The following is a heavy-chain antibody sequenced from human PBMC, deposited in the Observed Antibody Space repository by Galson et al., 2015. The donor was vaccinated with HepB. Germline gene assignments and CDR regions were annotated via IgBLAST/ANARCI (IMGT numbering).Heavy chain of an antibody. CDR2: INAGNGNT. CDR1: GYTFTSYA. CDR3: ARAWMPLRRRPSLVLNNPIDY. J-gene: IGHJ4*02. D-gene: IGHD2/OR15-2a*01. Sequence: SVKVSCKASGYTFTSYAMHWVRQAPGQRLEWMGWINAGNGNTKYSQKFQGRVTITRDTSASTAYMELSSLRSEDTAVYYCARAWMPLRRRPSLVLNNPIDYWGQGTLVTVSS. V-gene: IGHV1-3*01.